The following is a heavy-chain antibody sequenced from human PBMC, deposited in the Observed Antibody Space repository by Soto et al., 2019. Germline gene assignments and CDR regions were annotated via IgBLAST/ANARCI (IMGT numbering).Heavy chain of an antibody. CDR2: ISAYNGNT. D-gene: IGHD3-3*01. J-gene: IGHJ6*03. Sequence: GASVKVSCKASGYTFTSYGISWVRQAPGQGLEWMGWISAYNGNTNYAQKNQGRVTMTTDTSTSTAYMELRSLRSDDTAVYYCGRGGAFFDFWSGPRLYYYYLDVWGKVTTVTVSS. CDR3: GRGGAFFDFWSGPRLYYYYLDV. V-gene: IGHV1-18*01. CDR1: GYTFTSYG.